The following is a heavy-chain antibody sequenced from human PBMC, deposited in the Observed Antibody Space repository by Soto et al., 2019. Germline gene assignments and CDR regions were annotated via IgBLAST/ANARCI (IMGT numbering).Heavy chain of an antibody. D-gene: IGHD3-10*01. CDR2: ILPIFGTA. V-gene: IGHV1-69*01. CDR1: GGTFSSYA. J-gene: IGHJ4*02. Sequence: QVQLVQSGAEVKNPGSSVKVSCKASGGTFSSYAISWVRQAPGQGLEWMGGILPIFGTANYAQKFQGRVTITADESTSTAYMELSSLRSDDTAVYYCARVSTAMVPPFDYWGQGTLVSVSS. CDR3: ARVSTAMVPPFDY.